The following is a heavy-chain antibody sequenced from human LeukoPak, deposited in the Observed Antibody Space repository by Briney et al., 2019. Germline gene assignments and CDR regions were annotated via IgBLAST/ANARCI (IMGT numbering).Heavy chain of an antibody. J-gene: IGHJ4*02. Sequence: GSLRLSCAASGFTFSDYYMSWIRQPPGKGLEWIGEINHSGSTNYNPSLKSRVTISVDTSKNQFSLKLSSVTAADTAVYYCARDRQWIQLWTTYYFDYWGQGTLVTVSS. V-gene: IGHV4-34*01. D-gene: IGHD5-18*01. CDR3: ARDRQWIQLWTTYYFDY. CDR1: GFTFSDYY. CDR2: INHSGST.